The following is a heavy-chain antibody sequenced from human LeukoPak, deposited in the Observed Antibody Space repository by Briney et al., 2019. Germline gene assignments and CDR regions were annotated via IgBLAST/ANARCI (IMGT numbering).Heavy chain of an antibody. Sequence: PGGSLRLSCAASGFTFRSYAMSWVRQAPGKGLEWISSISTGSSYKYYGDSVQGRFTISRDNAENSLFLQMNSLRPEDTAVYYCARVVDIVASDPLNIWGQGTMVTVSS. CDR1: GFTFRSYA. J-gene: IGHJ3*02. V-gene: IGHV3-21*01. CDR3: ARVVDIVASDPLNI. D-gene: IGHD5-12*01. CDR2: ISTGSSYK.